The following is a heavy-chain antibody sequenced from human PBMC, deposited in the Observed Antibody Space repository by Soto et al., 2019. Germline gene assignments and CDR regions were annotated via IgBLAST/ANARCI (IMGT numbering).Heavy chain of an antibody. CDR1: GDTFTDYY. J-gene: IGHJ4*02. CDR3: ARGGHVVVVTAALDY. D-gene: IGHD2-21*02. V-gene: IGHV1-46*01. CDR2: VNPSGGHT. Sequence: QVQLMQSGAEVKKPGASVKVSCKASGDTFTDYYIHWVRQAPGQGLEWMGTVNPSGGHTTYAQHFLGRVTMPGDTSTSTRYMELTSLRSEDTAVYYCARGGHVVVVTAALDYWGQGTLVTVSS.